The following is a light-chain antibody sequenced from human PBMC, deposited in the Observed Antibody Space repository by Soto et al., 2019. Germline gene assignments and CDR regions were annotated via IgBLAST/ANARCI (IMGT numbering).Light chain of an antibody. CDR3: QQLNSYPLT. V-gene: IGKV1-9*01. CDR2: DAS. J-gene: IGKJ4*01. CDR1: QGIMSF. Sequence: IQLTQSPSSLSASVGDRVTITCRASQGIMSFLAWYQQSPGQAPKLLIYDASTLQTGVPSRFSGSGSGTEFTLTISRLQPEDFASYYCQQLNSYPLTFGGGTKIEIK.